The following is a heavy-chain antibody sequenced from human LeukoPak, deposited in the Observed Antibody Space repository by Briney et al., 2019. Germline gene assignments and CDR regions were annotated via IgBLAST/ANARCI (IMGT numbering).Heavy chain of an antibody. D-gene: IGHD6-19*01. Sequence: ALVKVSCKASGYTFTGYYMHWVRQAPGQGLEWMGWINPNSGGTNYAQKFQGWVTMTRDTSISTAYMELSRLRSDDTAVYYCARDQGSGWSLDYWGQGTLVTVSS. V-gene: IGHV1-2*04. CDR2: INPNSGGT. J-gene: IGHJ4*02. CDR1: GYTFTGYY. CDR3: ARDQGSGWSLDY.